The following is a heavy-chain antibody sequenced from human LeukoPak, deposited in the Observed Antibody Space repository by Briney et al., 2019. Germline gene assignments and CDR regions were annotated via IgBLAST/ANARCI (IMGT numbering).Heavy chain of an antibody. D-gene: IGHD6-13*01. J-gene: IGHJ4*02. CDR3: ARVTGYTSDY. Sequence: GGSLRLSCAASGFTFSSYEMNWVRQAPGKGLEWVSYISSSGSTIYYADSVKGRFTISRDNAKNSLYLQMNSLRAEDTAVYYCARVTGYTSDYWGQGTLVTVSS. V-gene: IGHV3-48*03. CDR2: ISSSGSTI. CDR1: GFTFSSYE.